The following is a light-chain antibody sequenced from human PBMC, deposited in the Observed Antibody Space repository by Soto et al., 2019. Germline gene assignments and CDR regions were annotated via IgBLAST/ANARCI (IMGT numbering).Light chain of an antibody. Sequence: IVLTQSPGTLSLSPGERATLSCRARQTVFNRTLAWYPQKPGQAPKLLIYGASGRAAGIPDRYSGSGSETDVILTISRLEPEDFAVYYCQQYGNAPLSFGGGTMVDIK. J-gene: IGKJ4*01. CDR2: GAS. CDR1: QTVFNRT. CDR3: QQYGNAPLS. V-gene: IGKV3-20*01.